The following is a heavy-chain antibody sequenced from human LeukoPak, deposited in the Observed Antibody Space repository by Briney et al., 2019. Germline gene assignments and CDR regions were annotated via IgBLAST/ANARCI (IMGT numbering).Heavy chain of an antibody. J-gene: IGHJ6*03. CDR2: IYYSGST. D-gene: IGHD1-26*01. Sequence: ASETLSLTCTVSGGSISSHYWSWIRQPPGKGLEWIGYIYYSGSTNYNPSLKSRVTISVDTSKNQFSLKLSSVTAADTAVYYCARGATRYYYYYMDVWGKGTTVTVSS. CDR3: ARGATRYYYYYMDV. CDR1: GGSISSHY. V-gene: IGHV4-59*11.